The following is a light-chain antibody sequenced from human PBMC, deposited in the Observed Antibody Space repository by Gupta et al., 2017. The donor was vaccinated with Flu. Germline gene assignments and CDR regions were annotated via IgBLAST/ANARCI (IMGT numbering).Light chain of an antibody. V-gene: IGKV3-20*01. J-gene: IGKJ4*01. Sequence: GTLSLSPGERGTLSCRASRSVTSSYLAWYQQKPGQAPRLLIYGASSRATGIPDRFSGSGSGTDFTLTISRLEPEDFAVYFCQQEGSSPITFGWGTKVESK. CDR1: RSVTSSY. CDR2: GAS. CDR3: QQEGSSPIT.